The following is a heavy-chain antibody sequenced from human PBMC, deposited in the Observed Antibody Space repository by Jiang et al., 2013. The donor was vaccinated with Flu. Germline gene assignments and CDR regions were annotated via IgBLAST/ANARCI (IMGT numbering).Heavy chain of an antibody. D-gene: IGHD3-22*01. CDR2: ISIGSNYI. CDR1: GFTFSSYH. J-gene: IGHJ4*02. Sequence: GGGLVKPGGSLRLSCAASGFTFSSYHMTWVRQAPGQGLEWVSSISIGSNYIYYADSXKGRFTISRDNAKSSLYLQMNSLRVEDTAVYYCARVGGNYYDSSGYSRYIDWGQGILVTVSS. V-gene: IGHV3-21*01. CDR3: ARVGGNYYDSSGYSRYID.